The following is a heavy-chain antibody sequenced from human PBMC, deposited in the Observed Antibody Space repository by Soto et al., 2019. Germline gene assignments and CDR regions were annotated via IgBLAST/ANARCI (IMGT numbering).Heavy chain of an antibody. V-gene: IGHV3-7*05. CDR1: GFTFSSYW. D-gene: IGHD6-6*01. J-gene: IGHJ4*02. CDR3: ASSDYSSFRY. Sequence: EMQLVESGGGLVQPGGSLRLSCAASGFTFSSYWMTWVRQAPGKGLEWVANINQDESERYYVDSVKGRFTISRDNVKNSLYLQMNSLRVEDTAVYYCASSDYSSFRYWGQGALVTVSS. CDR2: INQDESER.